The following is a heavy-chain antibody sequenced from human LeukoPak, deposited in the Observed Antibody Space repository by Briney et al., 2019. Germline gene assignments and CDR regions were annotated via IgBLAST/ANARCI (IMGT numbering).Heavy chain of an antibody. CDR1: GYTFTSYG. CDR2: ISAYNGNT. CDR3: ARVVCPQGTIFGVVITGDYYYYYYMDV. J-gene: IGHJ6*03. Sequence: ASVKVSCKASGYTFTSYGISWVRQAPGQGLEWMGWISAYNGNTNYAQNLQGRVTMTTDTSTSTAYMELRSLRSDDTAVYYCARVVCPQGTIFGVVITGDYYYYYYMDVWGKGTTVTVSS. V-gene: IGHV1-18*01. D-gene: IGHD3-3*01.